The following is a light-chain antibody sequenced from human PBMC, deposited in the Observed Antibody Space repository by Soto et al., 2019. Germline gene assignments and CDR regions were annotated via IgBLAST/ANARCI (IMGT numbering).Light chain of an antibody. J-gene: IGKJ5*01. CDR1: QSVSSNY. CDR3: QHYGNSLIT. V-gene: IGKV3-20*01. CDR2: GAS. Sequence: EIVLAQSPGTLSLSPGERVTLSCRASQSVSSNYLAWYQQKPGQAPRLLIYGASSRATGIPDRFSGSGSGTDFTLTLTRLGPEDSAVYYCQHYGNSLITFGQGTRLEIK.